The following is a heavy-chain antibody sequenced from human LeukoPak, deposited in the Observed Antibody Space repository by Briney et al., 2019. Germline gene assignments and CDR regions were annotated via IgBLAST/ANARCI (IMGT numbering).Heavy chain of an antibody. CDR1: GFTFSNAW. CDR3: TSHLRNAY. CDR2: ISGDGSIK. D-gene: IGHD4-17*01. V-gene: IGHV3-43*02. J-gene: IGHJ4*02. Sequence: PGGSLRLSCVASGFTFSNAWMSWVRQAPGKGLEWVSLISGDGSIKYYADSVKGRFTISRDNSKNSLYLQMNSLRTEDTALYYCTSHLRNAYWGQGTLVTVSS.